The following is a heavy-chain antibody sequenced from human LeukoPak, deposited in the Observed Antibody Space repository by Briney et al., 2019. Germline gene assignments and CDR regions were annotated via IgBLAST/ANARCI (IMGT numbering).Heavy chain of an antibody. CDR1: GYAFSVDW. CDR2: INNDGSST. D-gene: IGHD1-14*01. CDR3: ASFNPISLSDY. J-gene: IGHJ4*02. Sequence: GGSLGLSCKGSGYAFSVDWMHWVRQAPGKGLVWVPRINNDGSSTGYADSVTGRFTISRDNAKNTLFLRMSSLRAEDTAVYYCASFNPISLSDYWGQGTLVTVSS. V-gene: IGHV3-74*01.